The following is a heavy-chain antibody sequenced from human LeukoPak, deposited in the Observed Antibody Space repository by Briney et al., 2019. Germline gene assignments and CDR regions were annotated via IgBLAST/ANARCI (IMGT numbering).Heavy chain of an antibody. J-gene: IGHJ4*02. CDR1: GGSISSSSYY. V-gene: IGHV4-39*07. D-gene: IGHD3-16*02. Sequence: PSETLSLTCTVSGGSISSSSYYWGWIRQPPGKGLEWIGSIYYSGSTYYNPSLKSRVTISVDTSKNQFSLKLSSVTAADTAVYYCARDYDDYVWGSYRPLGYWGQGTLVTVSS. CDR3: ARDYDDYVWGSYRPLGY. CDR2: IYYSGST.